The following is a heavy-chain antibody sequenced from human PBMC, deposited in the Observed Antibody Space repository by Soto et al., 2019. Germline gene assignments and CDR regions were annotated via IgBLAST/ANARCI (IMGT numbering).Heavy chain of an antibody. CDR1: GFTFSSYA. CDR2: ISYDGSNK. V-gene: IGHV3-30-3*01. D-gene: IGHD4-17*01. Sequence: QVQLVESGGGVVQPGRSLRLSCAASGFTFSSYAMHWVRQAPGKGLEWVAVISYDGSNKYYADSVKGRFTISRDTSKNPLYLQMSSLRAEYTAVYYCARDFLDYGDYGDHAFDIWGQGTMVTVSS. J-gene: IGHJ3*02. CDR3: ARDFLDYGDYGDHAFDI.